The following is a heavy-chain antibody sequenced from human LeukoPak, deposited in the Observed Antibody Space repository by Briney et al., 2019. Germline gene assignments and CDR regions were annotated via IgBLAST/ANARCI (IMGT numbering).Heavy chain of an antibody. CDR1: GFTFSSYW. D-gene: IGHD3-16*02. J-gene: IGHJ4*02. CDR2: IRYDGSNK. V-gene: IGHV3-30*02. CDR3: ARDNYDYVWGSYRHTGDY. Sequence: PGGSLRLSCAASGFTFSSYWMSWVRQAPGNGLEWVAFIRYDGSNKYYADSVKGRFTISRDNSKNTLYLQMNSLRAEDTAVYYCARDNYDYVWGSYRHTGDYWGQGTLVTVSS.